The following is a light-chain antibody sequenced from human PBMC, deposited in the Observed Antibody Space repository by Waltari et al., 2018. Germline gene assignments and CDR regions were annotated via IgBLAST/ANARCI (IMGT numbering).Light chain of an antibody. Sequence: QSALTQPPSASGSPGQSVTLSCPGTSSDVGGYDYVSWYQHHPGKVPKILIYEVNQRPSWVPDRFSVSKSGNTASLTVSGLQAEDEADYDGSSYVVNNYVVFGRATKLTVL. J-gene: IGLJ2*01. CDR3: SSYVVNNYVV. V-gene: IGLV2-8*01. CDR1: SSDVGGYDY. CDR2: EVN.